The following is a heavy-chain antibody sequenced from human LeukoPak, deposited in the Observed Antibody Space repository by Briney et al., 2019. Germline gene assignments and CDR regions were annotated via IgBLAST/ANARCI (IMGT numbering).Heavy chain of an antibody. CDR2: ISGSGGST. Sequence: PGGSLRLSCAASGFTFSSYAMSWVRQAPGKGLEWVSAISGSGGSTYYADSVKGRFTISRDNSKNTLYLQMNSLRAEDTAVYYCAKVSRPSYCGGDCYVLLDYYYGMDVWGQGTTVTVSS. V-gene: IGHV3-23*01. J-gene: IGHJ6*02. D-gene: IGHD2-21*02. CDR3: AKVSRPSYCGGDCYVLLDYYYGMDV. CDR1: GFTFSSYA.